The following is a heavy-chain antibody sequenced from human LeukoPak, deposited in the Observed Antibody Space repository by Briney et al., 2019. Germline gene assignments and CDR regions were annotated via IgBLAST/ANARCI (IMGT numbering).Heavy chain of an antibody. CDR2: ISSSSSYI. V-gene: IGHV3-21*01. J-gene: IGHJ4*02. CDR1: GFTFSSYS. Sequence: GGSLRLSCAASGFTFSSYSMNWVRQAPGKGLEWVSSISSSSSYIYYADSVKGRFTISRDNAKNSLYLQMNSLGAEDTAVYYCAREEYSSSLTFDYWGQGTLVTVSS. D-gene: IGHD6-13*01. CDR3: AREEYSSSLTFDY.